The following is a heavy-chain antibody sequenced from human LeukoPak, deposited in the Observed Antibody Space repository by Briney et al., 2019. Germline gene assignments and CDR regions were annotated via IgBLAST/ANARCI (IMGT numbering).Heavy chain of an antibody. Sequence: ASVKVSCKASGYTFTSYDINWVRQATGQGLEGMGWMNPNSGNTGYAQKFQGRVTMTRNTSISTAYMELSSLRSEDTAVYYCARAGIRYFDWLSNFYYYGMDVWGQGTTVTDSS. CDR2: MNPNSGNT. CDR3: ARAGIRYFDWLSNFYYYGMDV. V-gene: IGHV1-8*01. J-gene: IGHJ6*02. D-gene: IGHD3-9*01. CDR1: GYTFTSYD.